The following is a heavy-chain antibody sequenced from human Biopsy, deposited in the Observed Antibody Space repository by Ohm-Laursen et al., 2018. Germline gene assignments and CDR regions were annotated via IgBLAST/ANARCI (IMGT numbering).Heavy chain of an antibody. CDR3: VRGVDYYDPYHYYALDV. J-gene: IGHJ6*02. D-gene: IGHD3-22*01. Sequence: TLSLTWTVSGDSISSDYYWTWIRQVPGEGLEWIAYMHHSGPTYTYYNPSLKSRVAISVEVSKNQFSLKVRSVTAADTAVYYCVRGVDYYDPYHYYALDVWGQGTTVTVSS. CDR1: GDSISSDYY. CDR2: MHHSGPT. V-gene: IGHV4-31*02.